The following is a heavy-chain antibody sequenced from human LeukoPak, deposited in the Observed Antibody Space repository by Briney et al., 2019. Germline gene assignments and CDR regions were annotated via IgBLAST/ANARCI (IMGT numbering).Heavy chain of an antibody. CDR2: IYYSGST. V-gene: IGHV4-30-4*08. J-gene: IGHJ4*02. CDR1: GGSISSGDHY. CDR3: AREGGYGGHSVLDY. D-gene: IGHD4-23*01. Sequence: PQTLSLTCTVSGGSISSGDHYWSWIRQPPGKGLEWIGYIYYSGSTYYNPSLKSRVAISVDTSKKQFSLKMSSVTAADTAVYYCAREGGYGGHSVLDYWGQGTLVTVSS.